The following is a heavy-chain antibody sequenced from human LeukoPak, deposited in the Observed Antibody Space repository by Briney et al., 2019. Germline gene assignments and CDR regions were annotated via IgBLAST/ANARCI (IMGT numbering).Heavy chain of an antibody. CDR2: ISSSGSTI. Sequence: GGSLRLSCAASGFTFSDYYMSWLRQAPGKGLEWVSYISSSGSTIYSADSVKGRFTISRDNAKNFLYLQMNRLRAEVTAVYYCARTYYDILTGYNPYFDYWGQGILVTVSS. D-gene: IGHD3-9*01. J-gene: IGHJ4*02. V-gene: IGHV3-11*04. CDR3: ARTYYDILTGYNPYFDY. CDR1: GFTFSDYY.